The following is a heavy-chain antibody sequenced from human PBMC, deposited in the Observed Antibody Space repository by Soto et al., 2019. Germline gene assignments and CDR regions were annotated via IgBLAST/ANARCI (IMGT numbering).Heavy chain of an antibody. CDR1: VYSFTSYW. Sequence: PGESLTISGKGSVYSFTSYWIWWFRQMPGKGLEWMGIIYPGDSDTRYSPSFQGQVTISADKSISTAYLQWSSLKASDTAMYYCARQGIAVAGPNDYWGQGTLVTVS. J-gene: IGHJ4*02. V-gene: IGHV5-51*01. D-gene: IGHD6-19*01. CDR3: ARQGIAVAGPNDY. CDR2: IYPGDSDT.